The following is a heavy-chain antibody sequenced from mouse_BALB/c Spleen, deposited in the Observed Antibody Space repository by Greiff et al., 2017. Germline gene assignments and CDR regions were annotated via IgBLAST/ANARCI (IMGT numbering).Heavy chain of an antibody. D-gene: IGHD1-1*01. J-gene: IGHJ1*01. CDR3: AREGPYGSSWYFDV. Sequence: VQLQESGPGLVAPSQSLSITCTVSGFSLTSYGVHWVRQPPGKGLEWLGVIWAGGSTNYNSALMSRLSISKDNSKSQVFLKMNSLQTDDTAMYYCAREGPYGSSWYFDVWGAGTTVTVSS. CDR1: GFSLTSYG. CDR2: IWAGGST. V-gene: IGHV2-9*02.